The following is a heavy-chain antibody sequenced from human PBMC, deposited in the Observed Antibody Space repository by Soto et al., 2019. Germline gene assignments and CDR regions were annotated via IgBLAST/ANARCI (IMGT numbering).Heavy chain of an antibody. V-gene: IGHV1-69*01. J-gene: IGHJ5*02. CDR3: ARDPKIWNYGWFDP. Sequence: QVQLVQSGAEVKKPGSSVKVSCKASGGTFSSYAISWVRQAPGQGLEWMGGIIPIFGTANYAQKFQGRVTITADESMSTAYMEMSSLRSEDTAVYYCARDPKIWNYGWFDPWGQGTLVTVSS. D-gene: IGHD1-7*01. CDR2: IIPIFGTA. CDR1: GGTFSSYA.